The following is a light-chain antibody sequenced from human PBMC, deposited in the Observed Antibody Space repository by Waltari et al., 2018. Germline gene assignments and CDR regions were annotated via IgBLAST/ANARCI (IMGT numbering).Light chain of an antibody. V-gene: IGLV1-51*01. CDR2: DNN. CDR1: GSNIGNNF. J-gene: IGLJ2*01. Sequence: QSVLTQPPSVSAAPGQKVTISCSGTGSNIGNNFVSWYQQLPGTAPKLLIYDNNMRPSGVPDRFSGSKSGPAATLAITGLQAGDEADYYCGAWDTDLSVVFGGGTKLTVL. CDR3: GAWDTDLSVV.